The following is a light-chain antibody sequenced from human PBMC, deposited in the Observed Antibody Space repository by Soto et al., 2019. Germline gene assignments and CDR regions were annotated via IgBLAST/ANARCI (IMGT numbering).Light chain of an antibody. CDR1: QSVVYSSNNKNY. CDR2: WAS. V-gene: IGKV4-1*01. Sequence: DIVMTQSPDSLAVSLGDRASINCKSSQSVVYSSNNKNYLAWYQQKPGQPPKLLIYWASTRESGVPDRFSGSGSGTDFTLTISSLQAEDVAVYYCQQYYSTPHTFGGGTKVDIK. CDR3: QQYYSTPHT. J-gene: IGKJ4*01.